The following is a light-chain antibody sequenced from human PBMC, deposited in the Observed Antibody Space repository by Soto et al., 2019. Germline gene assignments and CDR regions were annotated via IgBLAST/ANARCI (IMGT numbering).Light chain of an antibody. Sequence: QSALPQPASVSGSPGQSTTISCAGSNSDVGAYNYVSWYQQHPGKAPKLIIFDVSNRPSGVSDRFSASKSGNTASLTISGLQAEDEADYYCSSFTTSTTLVFGGGTKLTVL. CDR2: DVS. CDR1: NSDVGAYNY. CDR3: SSFTTSTTLV. V-gene: IGLV2-14*03. J-gene: IGLJ3*02.